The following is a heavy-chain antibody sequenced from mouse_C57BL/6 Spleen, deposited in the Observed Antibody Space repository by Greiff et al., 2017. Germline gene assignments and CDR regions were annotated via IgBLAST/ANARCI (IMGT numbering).Heavy chain of an antibody. CDR1: GYTFTGYW. D-gene: IGHD1-1*01. CDR3: ARKDYGSPFAY. CDR2: ILPGSGST. Sequence: VKLMESGAELMKPGASVKLSCKATGYTFTGYWIEWVKQRPGHGLEWIGEILPGSGSTNYNEKFKGKATFTADTSSNTAYMQLSSLTTEDSAIYYCARKDYGSPFAYWGQGTLVTVSA. J-gene: IGHJ3*01. V-gene: IGHV1-9*01.